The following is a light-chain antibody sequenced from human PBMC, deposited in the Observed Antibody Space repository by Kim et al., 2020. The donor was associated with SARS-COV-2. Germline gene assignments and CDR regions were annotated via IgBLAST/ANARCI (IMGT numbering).Light chain of an antibody. Sequence: ASVGYRVTITCRASQGMRNDLGWYAQNPGRAPKRLIYGASSLQSGVPSRFSGSLSGTEFTLTISSVQPEDFAIYFCLQHSTYPFTFGQGTRLEIK. J-gene: IGKJ5*01. CDR1: QGMRND. CDR3: LQHSTYPFT. CDR2: GAS. V-gene: IGKV1-17*01.